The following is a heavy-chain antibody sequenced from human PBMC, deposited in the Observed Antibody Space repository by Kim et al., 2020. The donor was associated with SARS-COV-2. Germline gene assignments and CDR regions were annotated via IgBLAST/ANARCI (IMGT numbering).Heavy chain of an antibody. CDR2: INHSGST. CDR1: GGSFSGYY. V-gene: IGHV4-34*01. Sequence: SETLSLTCAVYGGSFSGYYWSWIRQPPGKGLEWIGEINHSGSTNYNPSLKSRITISVDTSKNQFSLKLSSVTAADTAVYYCARRRYGGTYYFDYWGQGTL. J-gene: IGHJ4*02. D-gene: IGHD2-15*01. CDR3: ARRRYGGTYYFDY.